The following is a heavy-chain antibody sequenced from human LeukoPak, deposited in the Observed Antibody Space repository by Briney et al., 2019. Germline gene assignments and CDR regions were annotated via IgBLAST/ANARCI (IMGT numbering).Heavy chain of an antibody. Sequence: GGSLRLSCAASGFTFSSYAMSWVRQAPGKGLEWVSSISGSGGSTYYADSVKGRFTISRDNSKNTLYLQMNSLRVEDTAVHYCAKGLISSSWYLVDSWGQGTLVTVSS. CDR1: GFTFSSYA. V-gene: IGHV3-23*01. CDR2: ISGSGGST. J-gene: IGHJ4*02. CDR3: AKGLISSSWYLVDS. D-gene: IGHD6-13*01.